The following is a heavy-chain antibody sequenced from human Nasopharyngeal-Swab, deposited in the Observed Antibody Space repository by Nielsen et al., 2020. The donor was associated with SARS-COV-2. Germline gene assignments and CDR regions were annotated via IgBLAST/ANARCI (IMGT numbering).Heavy chain of an antibody. CDR2: IDWDDDK. CDR3: ARIRYDILTGYYIGFDY. CDR1: GFSLSTSGMC. Sequence: SGPTLVTPTQTLTLTCTFSGFSLSTSGMCVSWIRQPPGKALEWLALIDWDDDKYYSTSLKTRLTISKDTSKHQVVLTMTNMDPVDTATYYCARIRYDILTGYYIGFDYWGQGTLVTVSS. J-gene: IGHJ4*02. D-gene: IGHD3-9*01. V-gene: IGHV2-70*01.